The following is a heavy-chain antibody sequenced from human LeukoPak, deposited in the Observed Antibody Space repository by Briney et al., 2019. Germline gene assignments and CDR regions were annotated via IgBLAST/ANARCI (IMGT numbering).Heavy chain of an antibody. CDR1: GYTFTGYY. Sequence: ASVKVSCKASGYTFTGYYMHWVRQAPGQGLEWMGWINPNSGGTNYAQKFQGRVTMTRDTSISTAYMEPSRLRSDDPAVYYCARPSSEDQDFQHWGQGTLVTVPS. CDR2: INPNSGGT. V-gene: IGHV1-2*02. J-gene: IGHJ1*01. CDR3: ARPSSEDQDFQH.